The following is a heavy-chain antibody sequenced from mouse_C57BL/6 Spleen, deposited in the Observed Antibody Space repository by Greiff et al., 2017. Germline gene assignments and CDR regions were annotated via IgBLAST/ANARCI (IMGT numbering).Heavy chain of an antibody. CDR2: ISSGSSTI. J-gene: IGHJ4*01. Sequence: EVKVEESGGGLVKPGGSLKLSCAASGFTFSDYGMHWVRQAPEKGLEWVAYISSGSSTIYYADTVKGRFTISRDNAKNTLFLQMTSLRSEDTAMYYCARRKEGYAMDYWGQGTSVTVSS. CDR3: ARRKEGYAMDY. CDR1: GFTFSDYG. V-gene: IGHV5-17*01.